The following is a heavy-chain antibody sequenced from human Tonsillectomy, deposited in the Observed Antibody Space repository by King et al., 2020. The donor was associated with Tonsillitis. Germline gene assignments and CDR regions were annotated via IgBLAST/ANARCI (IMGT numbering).Heavy chain of an antibody. V-gene: IGHV5-10-1*03. D-gene: IGHD1-7*01. CDR3: AKLGPERYYFDY. Sequence: QLVQSGAEVKKPGESLRISCKGAGYSFTDYWISWVRQMPGKGLEWMGRIDPSDSYTDYSPSFQGHVTIPADKSISTAYRQWSSLRASDTAIYYCAKLGPERYYFDYWGQGTLVTVSS. CDR2: IDPSDSYT. CDR1: GYSFTDYW. J-gene: IGHJ4*02.